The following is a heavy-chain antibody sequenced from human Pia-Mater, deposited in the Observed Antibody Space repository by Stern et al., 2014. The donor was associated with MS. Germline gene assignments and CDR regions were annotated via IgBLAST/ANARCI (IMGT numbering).Heavy chain of an antibody. CDR3: AREVGSLAMDV. Sequence: VQLVQSGAELKKPASSVKVSCNASGDTFTDYAISWVRQAPGHGPEWMGGITPIFGSADYAQKFQGRLTITADRSTSTAYMDLSSLTSEDTAVYYCAREVGSLAMDVWGQGTTVIVSS. CDR2: ITPIFGSA. V-gene: IGHV1-69*06. D-gene: IGHD1-1*01. J-gene: IGHJ6*01. CDR1: GDTFTDYA.